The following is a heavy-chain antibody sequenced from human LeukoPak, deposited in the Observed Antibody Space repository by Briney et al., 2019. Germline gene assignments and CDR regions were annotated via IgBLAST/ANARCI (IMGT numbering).Heavy chain of an antibody. CDR1: GGSVSSGSYY. V-gene: IGHV4-61*01. J-gene: IGHJ4*02. CDR2: IYYSGST. Sequence: SETLSLTCTVSGGSVSSGSYYWSWIRQPPGKGLEWIGYIYYSGSTNYSPSLKSRVTISVDTSKNQFSLKLSSVTAADTAVYYCASESSGTFDYWGQGTLVTVSS. D-gene: IGHD6-6*01. CDR3: ASESSGTFDY.